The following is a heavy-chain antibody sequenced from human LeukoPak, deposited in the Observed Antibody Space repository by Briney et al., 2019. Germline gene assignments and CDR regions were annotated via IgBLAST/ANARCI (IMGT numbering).Heavy chain of an antibody. Sequence: PSETLSLTCTVSGGSVSDYYWSWIRQSPGKGLEWIGYIYYTGTTSYNPSLRSRVTMSADTSKNQFSLKLSSVTAADTAVYYCARGYGGSPGAFDIWGQGTMVTVSS. CDR2: IYYTGTT. CDR1: GGSVSDYY. CDR3: ARGYGGSPGAFDI. J-gene: IGHJ3*02. D-gene: IGHD1-26*01. V-gene: IGHV4-59*02.